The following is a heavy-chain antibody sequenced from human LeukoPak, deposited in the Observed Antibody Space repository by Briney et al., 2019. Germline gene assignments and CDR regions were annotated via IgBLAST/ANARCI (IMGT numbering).Heavy chain of an antibody. Sequence: SETLSLTCTVSGGSISSGDYYWRWIRQPPEKGLEWIGYIYYSGSTYYNPSLKSRLTISVDTSKNQFSLKLSSVTAADTAVYYCAREVRGVSFFDYWGQGTLVTVSS. V-gene: IGHV4-30-4*01. CDR3: AREVRGVSFFDY. CDR2: IYYSGST. D-gene: IGHD3-10*01. J-gene: IGHJ4*02. CDR1: GGSISSGDYY.